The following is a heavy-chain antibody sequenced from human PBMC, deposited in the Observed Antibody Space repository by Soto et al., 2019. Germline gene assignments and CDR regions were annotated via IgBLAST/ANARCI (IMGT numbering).Heavy chain of an antibody. Sequence: SVKVSCKASGGTFSSYAISWVRQAPGQGLEWMGGIIPIFGTANYAQKFQGRVTITADESTSTAYMELSSLRSEDTAVYYCARDDPNLRYYYYYGMDVWGQGTTVTVYS. CDR1: GGTFSSYA. V-gene: IGHV1-69*13. J-gene: IGHJ6*02. D-gene: IGHD3-16*01. CDR3: ARDDPNLRYYYYYGMDV. CDR2: IIPIFGTA.